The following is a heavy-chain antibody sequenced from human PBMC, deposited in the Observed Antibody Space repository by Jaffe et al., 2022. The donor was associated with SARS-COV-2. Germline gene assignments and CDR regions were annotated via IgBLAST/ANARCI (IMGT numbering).Heavy chain of an antibody. CDR1: GFTLHDYA. V-gene: IGHV3-9*01. CDR2: ITWNSVRL. D-gene: IGHD2-2*01. Sequence: EVRLVESGGGLVQPGMSLRLSCAASGFTLHDYAMHWVRRAPGKGLEWVSGITWNSVRLAYADSVKGRFTISRDNAKSSLYLEMNSVREEDTAFYYCAALNTISDLWGQGTLVTVSS. CDR3: AALNTISDL. J-gene: IGHJ5*02.